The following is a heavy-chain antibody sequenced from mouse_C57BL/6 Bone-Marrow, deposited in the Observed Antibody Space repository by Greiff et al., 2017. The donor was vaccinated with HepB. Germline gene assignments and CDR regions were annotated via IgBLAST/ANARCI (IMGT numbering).Heavy chain of an antibody. V-gene: IGHV5-9*01. CDR1: GFTFSSYT. D-gene: IGHD1-1*01. J-gene: IGHJ1*03. CDR2: ISGGGCNT. CDR3: ARQIYGSSYGYFDV. Sequence: EVKLMESGGVLVKPGGSLKLSCAASGFTFSSYTMSCVRQTPEHRLEWVATISGGGCNTSYPDSVKGRVTISRDNAKNTLYLQMSSLRSEDTALYYCARQIYGSSYGYFDVWGTGTTGTVSS.